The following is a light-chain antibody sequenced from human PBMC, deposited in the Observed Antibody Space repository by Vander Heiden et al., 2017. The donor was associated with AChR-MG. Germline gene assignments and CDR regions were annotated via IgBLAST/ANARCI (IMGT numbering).Light chain of an antibody. CDR3: QQRSKWPLT. CDR2: DVS. V-gene: IGKV3-11*01. CDR1: QSVSSY. Sequence: IVLTQSPATLSLSPGERATLSCRASQSVSSYLAWYQQKPGQAPRLLIYDVSKRATGIPARFSGSGSGTDFTLTISSLESEDFAVYYCQQRSKWPLTFGGGTKVEIK. J-gene: IGKJ4*01.